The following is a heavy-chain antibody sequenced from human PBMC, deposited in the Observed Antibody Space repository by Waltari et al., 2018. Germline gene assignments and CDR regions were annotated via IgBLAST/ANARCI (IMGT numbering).Heavy chain of an antibody. V-gene: IGHV3-23*01. J-gene: IGHJ4*02. CDR3: ARDQFGLAAVRALLS. D-gene: IGHD6-13*01. CDR2: ISYKGVTT. CDR1: GFIFSSYA. Sequence: EVQLLESGGDLVQPGGSLRLSCTVSGFIFSSYAMTWVRQAPGKGLEWVSGISYKGVTTYYADSVKARFTISRDNSRNTLFLQMNSLRAGDTAVYYCARDQFGLAAVRALLSWGRGTLVTVSS.